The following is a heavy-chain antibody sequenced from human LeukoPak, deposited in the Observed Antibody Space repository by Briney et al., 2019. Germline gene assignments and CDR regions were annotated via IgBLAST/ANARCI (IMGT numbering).Heavy chain of an antibody. Sequence: GASVKVSCKASGYTFTSYGVTWVRQAPGQGLEWMGWISAYNDNTNYAQKLQTRVTMTTDTSTSTAYMELRSLRSDDTAVYYCARGDNGGYYLDYWGQGTLVTLCS. V-gene: IGHV1-18*01. CDR3: ARGDNGGYYLDY. CDR1: GYTFTSYG. J-gene: IGHJ4*02. D-gene: IGHD3-22*01. CDR2: ISAYNDNT.